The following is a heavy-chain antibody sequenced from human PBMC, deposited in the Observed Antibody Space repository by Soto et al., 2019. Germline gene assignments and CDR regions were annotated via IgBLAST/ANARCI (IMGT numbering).Heavy chain of an antibody. J-gene: IGHJ3*02. Sequence: GGSLRLSCAASGFTFSSYAMRWVRQAPGKGLEWVSAISGSGGSTYYADSAKGRFTISRDNSKNTLYLQMNSLRAEDTAVYYCEKARQLLYMITAFDIWGQGTMVTVS. D-gene: IGHD3-16*01. CDR3: EKARQLLYMITAFDI. CDR2: ISGSGGST. CDR1: GFTFSSYA. V-gene: IGHV3-23*01.